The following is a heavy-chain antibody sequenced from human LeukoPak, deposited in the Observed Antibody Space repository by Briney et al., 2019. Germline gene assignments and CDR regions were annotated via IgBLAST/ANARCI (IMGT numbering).Heavy chain of an antibody. CDR2: TYYRSKLSN. V-gene: IGHV6-1*01. J-gene: IGHJ6*03. CDR3: ARGGGHYYYIDV. Sequence: SQTLSLTCAISGDSVSSNSAAWHWIRQSPSRGLEWLGRTYYRSKLSNDYAVSMKSLITIKPDTSKNQFSLQLNSVTPEDTAVYFCARGGGHYYYIDVWGKGTTVTVSS. D-gene: IGHD3-16*01. CDR1: GDSVSSNSAA.